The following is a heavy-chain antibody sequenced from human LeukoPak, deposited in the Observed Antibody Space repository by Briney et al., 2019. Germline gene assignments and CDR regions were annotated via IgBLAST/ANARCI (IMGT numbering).Heavy chain of an antibody. D-gene: IGHD3-3*01. CDR3: ARVRHYDFWSGSYFDY. Sequence: SETLSLTCTVSGGSINNYYWSWIRQSAGKGLEWIGRVYMSGSANYNPSLKSRVTMSVDTSKDQFYLKLNSVTAADTAVYYCARVRHYDFWSGSYFDYWGQGTLVTVSS. CDR2: VYMSGSA. J-gene: IGHJ4*02. V-gene: IGHV4-4*07. CDR1: GGSINNYY.